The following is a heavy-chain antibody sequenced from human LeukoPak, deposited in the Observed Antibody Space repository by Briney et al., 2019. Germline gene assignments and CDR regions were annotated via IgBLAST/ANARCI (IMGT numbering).Heavy chain of an antibody. CDR1: GGSISSYY. CDR3: ARAPTYYYDSSGYYYWYFDL. Sequence: SETLSLTCTVSGGSISSYYWSWIRQPAGKGLEWIGRLYASGSTNYNPSLKSRVTMSVDTSKNQFSLKLSSVTAADTAVYYCARAPTYYYDSSGYYYWYFDLWGRGTLVTVSS. CDR2: LYASGST. V-gene: IGHV4-4*07. D-gene: IGHD3-22*01. J-gene: IGHJ2*01.